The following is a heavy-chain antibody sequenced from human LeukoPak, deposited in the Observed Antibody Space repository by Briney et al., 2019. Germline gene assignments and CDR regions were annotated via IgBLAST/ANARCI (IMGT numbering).Heavy chain of an antibody. CDR1: GGSISSYY. D-gene: IGHD6-13*01. CDR2: IYYSGST. CDR3: ARREAGTNMEHVFDY. J-gene: IGHJ4*02. Sequence: SETLSLTCTVSGGSISSYYWSWIRQPPGKGLEWIGYIYYSGSTNYNPSLKSRVTISVDTSKNQFSLKLSSVTAADTAVYYCARREAGTNMEHVFDYWGQGTLVTVSS. V-gene: IGHV4-59*08.